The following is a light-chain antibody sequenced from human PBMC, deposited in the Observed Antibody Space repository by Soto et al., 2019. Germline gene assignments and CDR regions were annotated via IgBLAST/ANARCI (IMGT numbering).Light chain of an antibody. CDR1: QTVRNNY. CDR3: QQFSSYPLT. V-gene: IGKV3-20*01. CDR2: DAS. J-gene: IGKJ4*01. Sequence: EFVLTQSPVTLSLSPGERATLSCRASQTVRNNYLAWYQQKPGQAPRLLIYDASSRATGIPDRFSGGGSGTDFTLTISRREPADFAVYYCQQFSSYPLTFGGGTKVDIK.